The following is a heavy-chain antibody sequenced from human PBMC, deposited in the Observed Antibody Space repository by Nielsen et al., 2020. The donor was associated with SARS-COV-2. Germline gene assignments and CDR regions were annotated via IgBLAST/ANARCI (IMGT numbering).Heavy chain of an antibody. CDR1: GGSITTSDYF. V-gene: IGHV4-30-4*01. CDR3: ARLARSYYDLGLQTHRGPFDY. J-gene: IGHJ4*02. CDR2: IYYSGST. Sequence: SETLSLTCTVSGGSITTSDYFWNWIRQTPGKGLEYIGYIYYSGSTYYNPSLKSRLTISLDSSKRHFSLKLNSVTAEDAAVYYCARLARSYYDLGLQTHRGPFDYWGQGVQVTVSS. D-gene: IGHD3-16*01.